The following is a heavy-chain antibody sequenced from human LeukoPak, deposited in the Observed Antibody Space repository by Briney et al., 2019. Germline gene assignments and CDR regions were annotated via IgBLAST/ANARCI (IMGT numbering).Heavy chain of an antibody. V-gene: IGHV1-69*05. D-gene: IGHD4-17*01. J-gene: IGHJ6*03. CDR2: IIPIFGTA. CDR3: ARGRYGEYRKNHYYYYMDV. Sequence: SVKVSCKASGGSFSSYAANWVRQAPGQGLEWMGGIIPIFGTANYAQKFQGRVTITTDESTSTAYMELSSLRSEDTAVYYRARGRYGEYRKNHYYYYMDVWGKGTAVTVSS. CDR1: GGSFSSYA.